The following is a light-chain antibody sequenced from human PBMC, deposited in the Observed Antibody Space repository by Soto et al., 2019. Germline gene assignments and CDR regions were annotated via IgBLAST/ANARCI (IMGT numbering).Light chain of an antibody. CDR2: DAS. V-gene: IGKV1-5*01. J-gene: IGKJ4*01. CDR1: QGINNW. Sequence: DIQMTQSPSTLSASVGDRVTITCRASQGINNWLAWYQQKPGKAPKLLIYDASILESGVPSRFSGSASGTESTLTISSLQPDDFATYYCQQYDYYPLTFGGGTKVDIK. CDR3: QQYDYYPLT.